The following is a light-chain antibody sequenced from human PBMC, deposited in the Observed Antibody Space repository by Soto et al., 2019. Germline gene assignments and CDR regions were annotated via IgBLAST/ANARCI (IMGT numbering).Light chain of an antibody. CDR2: DAS. Sequence: EIVLTQSPATLSLSPGERATLSCRASQSVSIYLAWYQQKPGQAPRLLIYDASNRATGIPARFSGSGSGTDFTLTISSLEPEDFAVYYCQQRSNWPPITFGPGTKVDIK. J-gene: IGKJ3*01. CDR1: QSVSIY. CDR3: QQRSNWPPIT. V-gene: IGKV3-11*01.